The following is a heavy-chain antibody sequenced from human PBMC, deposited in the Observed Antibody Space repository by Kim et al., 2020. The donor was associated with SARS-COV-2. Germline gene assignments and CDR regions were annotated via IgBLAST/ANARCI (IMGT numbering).Heavy chain of an antibody. CDR3: ARDQRMTTAYFSGYRY. Sequence: ASVKVSCKASGYTFTSYGISWVRQAPGQGLEWMGWISAYNGNTNYAQKLQGRVTMTTDTSTSTAYMELRSLRSDDTAVYYCARDQRMTTAYFSGYRYWGQGTPVTVSS. V-gene: IGHV1-18*01. D-gene: IGHD4-17*01. CDR1: GYTFTSYG. J-gene: IGHJ4*02. CDR2: ISAYNGNT.